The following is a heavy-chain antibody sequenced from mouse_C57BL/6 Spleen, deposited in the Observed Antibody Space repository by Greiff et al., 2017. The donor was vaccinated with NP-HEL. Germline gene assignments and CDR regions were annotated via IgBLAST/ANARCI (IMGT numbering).Heavy chain of an antibody. CDR1: GFTFTDYY. J-gene: IGHJ1*03. V-gene: IGHV7-3*01. CDR2: IRNKANGYTT. CDR3: ARGGRRSWYFDV. Sequence: EVQGVESGGGLVQPGGSLSLSCAASGFTFTDYYMSWVRQPPGKALEWLGFIRNKANGYTTEYSASVKGRFTISRDNLQTFLYLQMNARGAEDSATCSSARGGRRSWYFDVWGTGTTVTVSS.